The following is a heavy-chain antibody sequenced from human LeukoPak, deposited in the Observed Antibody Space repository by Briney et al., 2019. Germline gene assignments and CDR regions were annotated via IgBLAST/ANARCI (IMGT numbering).Heavy chain of an antibody. V-gene: IGHV5-51*01. D-gene: IGHD6-13*01. CDR2: IYPDDSDT. J-gene: IGHJ4*02. CDR3: ARTSSSWSVDY. CDR1: GYSFTSYW. Sequence: GESLKISCNGSGYSFTSYWIGWVRQMPGKGLEWMGIIYPDDSDTRYSPSFQGQVTISADKSISTAYLQWSSLKASDTAMYYCARTSSSWSVDYWGQGTLVTVSS.